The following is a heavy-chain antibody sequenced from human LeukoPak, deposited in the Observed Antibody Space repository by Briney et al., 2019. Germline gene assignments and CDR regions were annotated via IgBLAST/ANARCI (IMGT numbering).Heavy chain of an antibody. V-gene: IGHV4-61*09. Sequence: SETLSLTCTVSGGSISSGSYYWTWIRQPAGRGLEWIGHIYTSGTTNYNPSLKSRVTISVDTSKKQFSLKLSSVTAADTAVYYCARVEGGTYFDYYYMDVWDKGTTVTVSS. CDR3: ARVEGGTYFDYYYMDV. D-gene: IGHD3-16*01. CDR1: GGSISSGSYY. CDR2: IYTSGTT. J-gene: IGHJ6*03.